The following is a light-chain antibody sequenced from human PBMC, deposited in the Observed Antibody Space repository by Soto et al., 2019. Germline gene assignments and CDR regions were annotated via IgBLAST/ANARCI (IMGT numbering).Light chain of an antibody. J-gene: IGKJ1*01. CDR2: KAS. V-gene: IGKV1-5*03. Sequence: DIQMSQSPSTLYASLGDRVTVTCRASQSINTWLAWYQQKPGKAPKLLIYKASSLESGVPSRFSGSGSGTEFTLTISSLQPDDFATYYCQQYNSYSWTFGQGTKVDIK. CDR3: QQYNSYSWT. CDR1: QSINTW.